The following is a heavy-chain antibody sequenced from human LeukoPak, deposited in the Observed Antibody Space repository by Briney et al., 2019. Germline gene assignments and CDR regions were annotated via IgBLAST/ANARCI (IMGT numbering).Heavy chain of an antibody. CDR1: GFTFSSYS. CDR3: ARVPDTAMVQSDY. J-gene: IGHJ4*02. Sequence: GGSLRLSCAASGFTFSSYSMNWVRQAPGKGLEWVSSISSSSSYIYYADSVKGRFTISRDNAKNSPYLQMNSLRAEDTAVYYCARVPDTAMVQSDYWGQGTLVTVSS. D-gene: IGHD5-18*01. CDR2: ISSSSSYI. V-gene: IGHV3-21*01.